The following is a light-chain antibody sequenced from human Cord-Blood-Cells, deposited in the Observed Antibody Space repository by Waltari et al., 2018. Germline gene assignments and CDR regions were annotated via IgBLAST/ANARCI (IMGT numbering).Light chain of an antibody. Sequence: SVLTQPPSASGTPGQRVTISCSGSSSNIGSNYVYWYQQLPGTAPKLLIYGNNQRPSGGPDRFSGSKSVTSASLAISGLRSEDEADYYCAAWDDSLSGYVFGTGTKVTVL. CDR1: SSNIGSNY. V-gene: IGLV1-47*01. CDR3: AAWDDSLSGYV. J-gene: IGLJ1*01. CDR2: GNN.